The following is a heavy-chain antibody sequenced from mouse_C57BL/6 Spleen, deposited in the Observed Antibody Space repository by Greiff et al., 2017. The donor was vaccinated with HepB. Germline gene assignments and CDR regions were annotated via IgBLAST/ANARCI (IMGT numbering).Heavy chain of an antibody. D-gene: IGHD2-4*01. CDR2: IYPRSGNT. J-gene: IGHJ4*01. Sequence: VQLKQSGAELARPGASVKLSCKASGYTFTSYGISWVKQRTGQGLEWIGEIYPRSGNTYYNEKFKGKATLTADKSSSTAYMELRSLTSEDSAVYFCARSRGIYYDYKDAMDYWGQGTSVTVSS. V-gene: IGHV1-81*01. CDR3: ARSRGIYYDYKDAMDY. CDR1: GYTFTSYG.